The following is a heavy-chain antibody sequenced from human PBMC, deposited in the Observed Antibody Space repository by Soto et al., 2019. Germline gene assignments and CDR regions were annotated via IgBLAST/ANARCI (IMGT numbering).Heavy chain of an antibody. CDR2: IYPGDSDI. CDR3: VRQNGAFDI. CDR1: GYRFTNFW. J-gene: IGHJ3*02. V-gene: IGHV5-51*01. Sequence: GESLKISCKGSGYRFTNFWIGWVRQMPGKGLEWMGIIYPGDSDIRYSPSFQGQVTISADKSINTAYLQWSSLKASDTAMYYCVRQNGAFDIWGQGTMVTVSS. D-gene: IGHD2-8*01.